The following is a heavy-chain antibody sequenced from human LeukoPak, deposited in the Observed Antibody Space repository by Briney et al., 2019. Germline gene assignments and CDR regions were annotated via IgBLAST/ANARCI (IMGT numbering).Heavy chain of an antibody. CDR3: ARDPQPVEYSSSFYYYYYYMDV. Sequence: GGSLRLSCAASGFTFSSYAMSWVRQAPGKGLEWVAVISYDGSNKYYADSVKGRFTISRDNSKNTLYLQMNSLRAEDTAVYYCARDPQPVEYSSSFYYYYYYMDVWGKGTTVTVSS. D-gene: IGHD6-6*01. J-gene: IGHJ6*03. V-gene: IGHV3-30-3*01. CDR1: GFTFSSYA. CDR2: ISYDGSNK.